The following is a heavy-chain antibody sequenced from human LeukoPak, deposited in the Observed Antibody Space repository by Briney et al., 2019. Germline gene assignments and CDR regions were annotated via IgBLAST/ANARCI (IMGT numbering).Heavy chain of an antibody. V-gene: IGHV3-23*01. D-gene: IGHD3-9*01. CDR1: GFTFSSYA. Sequence: GGSLRLSCAASGFTFSSYAVSWVRQAPGKGLEWVSAISGSGGSTYYADSVKGRFTISRDNSKNTLYLQMNSLRAEDTALYYCAKLPTGYPNWFDPWGQGTLVTVSS. J-gene: IGHJ5*02. CDR2: ISGSGGST. CDR3: AKLPTGYPNWFDP.